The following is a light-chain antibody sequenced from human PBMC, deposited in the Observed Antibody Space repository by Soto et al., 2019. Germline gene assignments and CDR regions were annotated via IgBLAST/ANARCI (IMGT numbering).Light chain of an antibody. V-gene: IGKV3-15*01. J-gene: IGKJ1*01. CDR2: DAS. CDR1: QSVSNK. Sequence: EILMTQSPATLSVSPGERATLSCRASQSVSNKLAWYQHKPGQAPRLLIYDASTRSTGIPARFSGSGSGTKFTLTISSLQSEDFAVYFCQHYNGWPRTFGQGTKVDIK. CDR3: QHYNGWPRT.